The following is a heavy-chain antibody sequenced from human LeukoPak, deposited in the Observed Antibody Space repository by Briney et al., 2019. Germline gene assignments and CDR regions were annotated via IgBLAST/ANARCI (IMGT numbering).Heavy chain of an antibody. CDR3: ARVLRITIFGVVPVDAFDI. CDR1: GGSISSSSYY. J-gene: IGHJ3*02. V-gene: IGHV4-39*07. Sequence: SETLSLTCTVSGGSISSSSYYWGWIRQPPGKGLEWIGSIYYSGSTYYNPSLKSRVTISVDTSKNQFSLKLSSVTAADTAVYYCARVLRITIFGVVPVDAFDIWGQGTTVTVSS. D-gene: IGHD3-3*01. CDR2: IYYSGST.